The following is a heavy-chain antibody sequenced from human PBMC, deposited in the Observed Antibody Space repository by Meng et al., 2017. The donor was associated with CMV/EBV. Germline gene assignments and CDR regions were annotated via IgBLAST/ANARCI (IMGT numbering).Heavy chain of an antibody. CDR3: ASYSF. V-gene: IGHV4-39*07. Sequence: SETLSLTCTVSGGSISSSSYYWGWIRQPPGKGLEWIESIYYSGSTYYNPSLKSRVTISVDTSKNQFSLKLSSVTAADTAVYYCASYSFWGQGTLVTVSS. CDR2: IYYSGST. J-gene: IGHJ4*02. CDR1: GGSISSSSYY. D-gene: IGHD4-11*01.